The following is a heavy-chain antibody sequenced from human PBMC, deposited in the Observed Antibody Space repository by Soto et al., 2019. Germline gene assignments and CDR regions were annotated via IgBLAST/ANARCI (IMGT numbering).Heavy chain of an antibody. V-gene: IGHV3-11*01. Sequence: QVQLVESGGGLVKPGGSLRLSCAASGFTFSDYYMSWIRQAPGKGLEWVSYISSSGSTIYYADTVKGRFTISRDNAKNSLYPKMNSLRAEDTAVYYCARDLPTYYYDSSGSPKLNYYYYYGMDVWGQGTTVTVSS. CDR2: ISSSGSTI. CDR3: ARDLPTYYYDSSGSPKLNYYYYYGMDV. D-gene: IGHD3-22*01. CDR1: GFTFSDYY. J-gene: IGHJ6*02.